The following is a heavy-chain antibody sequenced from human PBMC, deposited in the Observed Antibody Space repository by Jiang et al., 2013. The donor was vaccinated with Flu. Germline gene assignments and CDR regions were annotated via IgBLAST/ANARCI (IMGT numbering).Heavy chain of an antibody. V-gene: IGHV1-8*01. D-gene: IGHD3-16*01. CDR1: GYTFVSYD. CDR3: ARFPVRFSNNYYYGMDV. J-gene: IGHJ6*04. Sequence: SGAEVKEPGASVKVSCKASGYTFVSYDINWVRQATGQGLEWMGWMSPNTGDTGYAQKFQGRVTMTRDTSINTAYMELSSLRSEDTAVYYCARFPVRFSNNYYYGMDVWGKGTTVTVSS. CDR2: MSPNTGDT.